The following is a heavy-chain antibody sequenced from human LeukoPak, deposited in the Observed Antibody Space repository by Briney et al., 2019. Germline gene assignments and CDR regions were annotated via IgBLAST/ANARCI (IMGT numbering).Heavy chain of an antibody. Sequence: ASVKVSCKASGYTFTSYGISWVRQAPGQGLEWMGWISAYNGNTNYAQKLQGRVTMTTDTSTSTAYMELRSLRSDDTAVYYCARDLWYCSGGSCYEIGYYFDYWGQGTLVTVSS. J-gene: IGHJ4*02. D-gene: IGHD2-15*01. V-gene: IGHV1-18*01. CDR3: ARDLWYCSGGSCYEIGYYFDY. CDR2: ISAYNGNT. CDR1: GYTFTSYG.